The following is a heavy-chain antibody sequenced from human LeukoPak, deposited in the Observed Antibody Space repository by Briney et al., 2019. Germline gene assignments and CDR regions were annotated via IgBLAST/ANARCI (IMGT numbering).Heavy chain of an antibody. V-gene: IGHV4-4*07. Sequence: PSETLSLTCTVSGDSISSYYWSWIRQPAGKGLEWIGRIHPSGSTNYNPSFKSRVTISIDTSKNQFSLKLSSVTAADTAMYYCARTEWLQAFDYWGQGTLVTVSS. J-gene: IGHJ4*02. CDR3: ARTEWLQAFDY. CDR2: IHPSGST. CDR1: GDSISSYY. D-gene: IGHD5-24*01.